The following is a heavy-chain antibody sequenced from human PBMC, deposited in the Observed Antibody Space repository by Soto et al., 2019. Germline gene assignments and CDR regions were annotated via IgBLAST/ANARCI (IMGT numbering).Heavy chain of an antibody. CDR2: ISAYNGNT. V-gene: IGHV1-18*01. D-gene: IGHD2-2*01. J-gene: IGHJ5*02. CDR1: GYTFTSYG. Sequence: ASVKVSCKASGYTFTSYGISWVRQAPGQGLEWMGWISAYNGNTNYAQKLQGRVTMTTDTSTSTAYMELRSLRSDDTAVYYCARDIIVGPAAMSGWFDPRGQGTLVTVSS. CDR3: ARDIIVGPAAMSGWFDP.